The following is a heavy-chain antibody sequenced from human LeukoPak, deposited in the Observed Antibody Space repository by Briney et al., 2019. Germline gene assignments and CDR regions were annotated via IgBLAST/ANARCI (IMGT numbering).Heavy chain of an antibody. CDR1: GFPFNNYV. J-gene: IGHJ4*02. Sequence: QPGGSLRLSCAVSGFPFNNYVMSCVRQAPGKGLEWVSTISGSGGSTYYANCVKGRFTISRDNSKSTLYLQLSGLRAEDTAVHYCAKPATGTNSFDYWGQGTLVTVSS. V-gene: IGHV3-23*01. D-gene: IGHD6-13*01. CDR2: ISGSGGST. CDR3: AKPATGTNSFDY.